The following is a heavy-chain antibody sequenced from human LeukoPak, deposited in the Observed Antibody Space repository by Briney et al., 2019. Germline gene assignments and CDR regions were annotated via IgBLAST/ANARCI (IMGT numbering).Heavy chain of an antibody. V-gene: IGHV4-59*08. D-gene: IGHD5-24*01. CDR1: GGSITSHY. Sequence: SETLSLTCTVSGGSITSHYWSWIRQPPGKRLEWIGYMFYTGRTNYSPSLNSRVTISVDTSKKQCSLKLSSVTAADTAVYFCARHRLEMASTHDAFDLWGQGTMVTVSS. CDR3: ARHRLEMASTHDAFDL. CDR2: MFYTGRT. J-gene: IGHJ3*01.